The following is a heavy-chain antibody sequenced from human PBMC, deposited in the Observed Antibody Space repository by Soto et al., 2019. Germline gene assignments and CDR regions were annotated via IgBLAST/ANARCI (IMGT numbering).Heavy chain of an antibody. Sequence: GGSLRLSCAASGFTFSGSGMHWVRQAPGKGLEWVAVISYDGSNKYYADSVKGRFTISRDNSKNTLYLQMNSLRAEDTAVYYCAKCSMDVWGQGTTVTVSS. CDR2: ISYDGSNK. CDR3: AKCSMDV. CDR1: GFTFSGSG. V-gene: IGHV3-30*18. J-gene: IGHJ6*02.